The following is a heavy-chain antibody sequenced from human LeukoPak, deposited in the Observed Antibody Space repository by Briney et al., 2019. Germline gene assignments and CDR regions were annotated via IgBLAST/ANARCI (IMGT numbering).Heavy chain of an antibody. CDR3: ARDPGYCGRTSCYAVWNFDS. V-gene: IGHV3-48*02. D-gene: IGHD2-2*01. Sequence: GGSLRLSCAASGSTFSSYNMNWVRQAPGKGLEWVSYVSSSSSTRYYADSVKGRFTISRDNDKNSLYLQMNSLRDEDTAVYYCARDPGYCGRTSCYAVWNFDSWGQGTLVTVSS. CDR2: VSSSSSTR. CDR1: GSTFSSYN. J-gene: IGHJ4*02.